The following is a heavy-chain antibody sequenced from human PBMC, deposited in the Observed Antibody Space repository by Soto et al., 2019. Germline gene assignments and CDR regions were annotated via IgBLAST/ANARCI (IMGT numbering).Heavy chain of an antibody. D-gene: IGHD2-8*01. CDR2: IYYSGST. V-gene: IGHV4-59*01. J-gene: IGHJ4*02. Sequence: ETLSLTCTGSAGSISSYYWSWIRQPPGKGLEWIGYIYYSGSTNYNPSLKSRVTISVDTSKNQFSLKLSSVTAADTAVYYCARRRMSTNVFDYWGQGTRVTVSS. CDR3: ARRRMSTNVFDY. CDR1: AGSISSYY.